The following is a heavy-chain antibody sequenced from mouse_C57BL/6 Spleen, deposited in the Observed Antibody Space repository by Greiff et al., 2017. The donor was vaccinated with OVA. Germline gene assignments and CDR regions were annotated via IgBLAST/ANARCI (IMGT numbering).Heavy chain of an antibody. Sequence: QVQLQQPGAELVKPGASVKLSCKASGYTFTSYWMQWVKQRPGQGLEWIGEIDPSDSYTNYNQKFKGKGTLTVDTSSSTAYMQLISLTSEDSAVYYCARKGNYVFAYWGQGTLVTVSA. V-gene: IGHV1-50*01. D-gene: IGHD2-1*01. CDR3: ARKGNYVFAY. J-gene: IGHJ3*01. CDR1: GYTFTSYW. CDR2: IDPSDSYT.